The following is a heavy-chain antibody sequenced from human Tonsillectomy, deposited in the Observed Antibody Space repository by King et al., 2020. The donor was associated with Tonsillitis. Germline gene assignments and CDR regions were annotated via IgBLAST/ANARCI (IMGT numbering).Heavy chain of an antibody. V-gene: IGHV3-74*01. Sequence: VQLVESGGGLVQPGGSLRLSCAASGFTFSSYWMHWVRQAPGKGLVWVSRINSDGSSTSDADSVKGRFTISRDNAKNTLYLQMNSLRAEDTAVYYCAREGATLHWYFDLWGRGTLVTVSS. J-gene: IGHJ2*01. CDR1: GFTFSSYW. CDR2: INSDGSST. CDR3: AREGATLHWYFDL. D-gene: IGHD4/OR15-4a*01.